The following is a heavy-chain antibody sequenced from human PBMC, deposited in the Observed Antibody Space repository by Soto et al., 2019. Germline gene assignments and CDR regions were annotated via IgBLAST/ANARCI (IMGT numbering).Heavy chain of an antibody. V-gene: IGHV1-69*13. J-gene: IGHJ4*02. CDR3: AILEGYRTNGVCYAVFDY. D-gene: IGHD2-8*01. CDR1: GGTFSSYA. Sequence: SVKVSCKASGGTFSSYAISWVRQAPGQGLEWMGGIIPIFGTANYAQKFQGRVTITADESTSTAYMELSSLRSEDTAVYYCAILEGYRTNGVCYAVFDYWGQGTLVTVSS. CDR2: IIPIFGTA.